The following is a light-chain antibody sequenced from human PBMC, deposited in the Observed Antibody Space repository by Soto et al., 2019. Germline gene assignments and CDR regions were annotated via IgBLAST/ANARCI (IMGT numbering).Light chain of an antibody. J-gene: IGKJ1*01. V-gene: IGKV3-15*01. Sequence: EIVMTQSPATLSVSPGERATLSCRASQRVSSNLAWYQQKPGQAPRLLIYGASTRATGIPARFSGSGSETEFALTISSLQSEDFAVYYCQQYNYWPPWTFGQGTKVEIK. CDR1: QRVSSN. CDR2: GAS. CDR3: QQYNYWPPWT.